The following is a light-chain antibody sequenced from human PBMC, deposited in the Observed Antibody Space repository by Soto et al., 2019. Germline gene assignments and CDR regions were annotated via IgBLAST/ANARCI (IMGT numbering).Light chain of an antibody. CDR3: ISYKTDDTFV. CDR1: RSDNGASNS. CDR2: EAT. Sequence: QSVLTQPASVSGSPGQSITISCAGTRSDNGASNSVSWYQHLPGRSPTLIIYEATHRPSGVSERFSGSKAGDTASLTISGLQADDEAEYFCISYKTDDTFVFGSGTKVTVL. V-gene: IGLV2-14*01. J-gene: IGLJ1*01.